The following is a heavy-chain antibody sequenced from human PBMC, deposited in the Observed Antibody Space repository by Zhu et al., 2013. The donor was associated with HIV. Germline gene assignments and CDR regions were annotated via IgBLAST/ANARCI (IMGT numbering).Heavy chain of an antibody. V-gene: IGHV1-69*01. D-gene: IGHD4-17*01. CDR2: IIPIFGTA. CDR3: ASYKGSMTTVVKDPHYYYYGMDV. J-gene: IGHJ6*02. Sequence: QVQLVQSGAEVKKPGSSVKVSCKASGGTFSSYAISWVRQAPGQGLEWMGGIIPIFGTANYAQKFQGRVTITADESTSTAYMELSSLRSEDTAVYYCASYKGSMTTVVKDPHYYYYGMDVWGQGTTVTVSS. CDR1: GGTFSSYA.